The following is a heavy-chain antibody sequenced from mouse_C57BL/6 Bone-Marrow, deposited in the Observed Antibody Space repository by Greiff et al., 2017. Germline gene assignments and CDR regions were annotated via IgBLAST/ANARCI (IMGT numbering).Heavy chain of an antibody. Sequence: EVQLQQSVAELVRPGASVKLSCTASGFNIKNTYMHWVQQRPEQGLEWIGRLDPANGNTKYAPKFQGKATITAATSSNTAYLQLSSLTSEDTAIYYCASNGGYDYGGGFAYWGQGTLVTVSA. V-gene: IGHV14-3*01. CDR1: GFNIKNTY. J-gene: IGHJ3*01. D-gene: IGHD2-4*01. CDR2: LDPANGNT. CDR3: ASNGGYDYGGGFAY.